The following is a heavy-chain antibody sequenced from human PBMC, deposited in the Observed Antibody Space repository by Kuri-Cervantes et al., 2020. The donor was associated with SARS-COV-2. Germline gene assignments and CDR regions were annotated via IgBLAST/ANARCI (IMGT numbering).Heavy chain of an antibody. CDR3: ARDLLNVWSGYYYYYGMDV. CDR1: GFTFSSYS. J-gene: IGHJ6*02. Sequence: GGSLRLYPAASGFTFSSYSMNWVRQAPGKGLEWVSYISSSSSTIYYADSVKGRFTISRDNAKNSLYLQMNSLRDGDTAVYYCARDLLNVWSGYYYYYGMDVWGQGTTVTVSS. D-gene: IGHD3-3*01. V-gene: IGHV3-48*02. CDR2: ISSSSSTI.